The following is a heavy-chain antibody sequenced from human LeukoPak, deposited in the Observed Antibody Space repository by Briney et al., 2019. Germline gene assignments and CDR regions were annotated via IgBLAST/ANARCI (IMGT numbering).Heavy chain of an antibody. CDR1: GFTVSSNY. CDR2: IYSGGST. CDR3: ARDYYDSSGAGSL. Sequence: GGSLRLSCAASGFTVSSNYMSWVRQAPGKGLEWVSVIYSGGSTYYADSVKGRFTISRDNSKNTLYLQMNSLRAEGTAVYYCARDYYDSSGAGSLWGQGTLVTVSS. V-gene: IGHV3-66*02. J-gene: IGHJ4*02. D-gene: IGHD3-22*01.